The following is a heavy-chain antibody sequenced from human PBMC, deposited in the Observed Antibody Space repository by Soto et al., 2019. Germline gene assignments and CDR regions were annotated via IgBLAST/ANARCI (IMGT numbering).Heavy chain of an antibody. V-gene: IGHV3-15*07. CDR2: VKSKTHVGTT. CDR3: TTDSYSTIIIVRFDY. Sequence: PGGSLRLSCAASGFTFSNAWINWVRQAPGKGLEWVGRVKSKTHVGTTDYAEPVKGRFAISRDDSNNMVYLQVNSLKIEDTAVYYCTTDSYSTIIIVRFDYWGHGTLVTV. CDR1: GFTFSNAW. D-gene: IGHD3-22*01. J-gene: IGHJ4*01.